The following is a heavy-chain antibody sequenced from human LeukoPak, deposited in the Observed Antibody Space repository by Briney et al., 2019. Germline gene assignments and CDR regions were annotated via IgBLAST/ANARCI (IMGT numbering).Heavy chain of an antibody. V-gene: IGHV1-3*01. CDR3: AKDGGLWVSAHWGDS. CDR2: INAGNGNT. Sequence: ASVKVSCKASEYTFTTYTIHWVRQAPGQRFEWMGWINAGNGNTKYSQKFQGRVTITKDTSASTAYMELRSLTSEDTAMYYCAKDGGLWVSAHWGDSWGRGTLVTVSS. CDR1: EYTFTTYT. D-gene: IGHD7-27*01. J-gene: IGHJ4*02.